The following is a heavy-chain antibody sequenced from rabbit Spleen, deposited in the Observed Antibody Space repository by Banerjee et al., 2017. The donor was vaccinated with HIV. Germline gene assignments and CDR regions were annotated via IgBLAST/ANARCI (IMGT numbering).Heavy chain of an antibody. CDR1: GVSFSFNSY. CDR2: IYAGSSGNT. J-gene: IGHJ4*01. CDR3: ARDGAGGSYFAL. Sequence: QSLEESGGDLVKPGASLTLTCTASGVSFSFNSYMCWVRQAPGKGLEWIACIYAGSSGNTYYASWVNGRFSISRENAQNTVFLQMTSLTAADTATYFCARDGAGGSYFALWGQGTLVTVS. D-gene: IGHD8-1*01. V-gene: IGHV1S40*01.